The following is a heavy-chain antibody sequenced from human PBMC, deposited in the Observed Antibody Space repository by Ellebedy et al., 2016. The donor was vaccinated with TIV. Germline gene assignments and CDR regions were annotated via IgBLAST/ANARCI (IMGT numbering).Heavy chain of an antibody. V-gene: IGHV3-66*01. CDR2: IYSSGTT. J-gene: IGHJ6*02. Sequence: GESLKISCAASGFTVSTNYMSWVRQAPGKGLEWVSVIYSSGTTEYADSVKGRFTISRDNSKNTLDLQMNSLRAEDTAVYYCVRERGLVGASLYGMDVWGQGTTVTVSS. CDR1: GFTVSTNY. D-gene: IGHD1-26*01. CDR3: VRERGLVGASLYGMDV.